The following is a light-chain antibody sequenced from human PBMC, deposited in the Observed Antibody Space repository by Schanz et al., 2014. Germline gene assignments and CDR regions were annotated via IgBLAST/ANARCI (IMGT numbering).Light chain of an antibody. V-gene: IGLV2-14*01. Sequence: QSALTQPASVSGSPEQSITISCTGTSSDVGGYKYVSWYQLHPGKAPKLMIYEVNQRPSGVPDRFSGSKSGNTASLTVSGLQADDEADYYCSSYTSSSTRVFGGGTKLTVL. CDR2: EVN. J-gene: IGLJ3*02. CDR3: SSYTSSSTRV. CDR1: SSDVGGYKY.